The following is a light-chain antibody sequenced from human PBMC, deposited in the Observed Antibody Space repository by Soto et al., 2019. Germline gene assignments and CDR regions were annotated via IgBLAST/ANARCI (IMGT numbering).Light chain of an antibody. V-gene: IGKV3-20*01. CDR1: QSVNNGY. CDR2: GAS. Sequence: EVVLTQSPGTLSLSPGERATLSCRASQSVNNGYLAWYQQKPGQAPRLLIYGASARATGIPDRFSGSGSGADLTLTISRLEPEDVAVYHCQQSGSPLTFGPGTKLEMK. J-gene: IGKJ2*01. CDR3: QQSGSPLT.